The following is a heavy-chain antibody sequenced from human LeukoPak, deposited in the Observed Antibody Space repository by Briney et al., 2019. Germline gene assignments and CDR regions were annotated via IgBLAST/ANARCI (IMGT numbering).Heavy chain of an antibody. CDR1: GYTFTGYY. Sequence: ASVKVSCKASGYTFTGYYMHWVRQAPGQGLEWMGWINPNSGGTNYAQKFQGRVTITRDTSISTAYMELSRLRSDDTAVYYCARGSMVRGVIITPPFDYWGQGTLVTVSS. D-gene: IGHD3-10*01. CDR2: INPNSGGT. CDR3: ARGSMVRGVIITPPFDY. V-gene: IGHV1-2*02. J-gene: IGHJ4*02.